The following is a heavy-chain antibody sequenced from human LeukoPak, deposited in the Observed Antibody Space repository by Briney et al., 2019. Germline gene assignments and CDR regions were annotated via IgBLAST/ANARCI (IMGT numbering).Heavy chain of an antibody. J-gene: IGHJ4*02. CDR1: GGSISSGGYY. CDR3: AGTKLYSSSWYSSDY. Sequence: SQTLSLTCTVSGGSISSGGYYWSWIRQPPGKELEWIGYISYSGNTDSNPSLKSRVTISVDTSKNQFSLKLSSVTAADTAVYYCAGTKLYSSSWYSSDYWGQGTLVTVSS. D-gene: IGHD6-13*01. CDR2: ISYSGNT. V-gene: IGHV4-61*08.